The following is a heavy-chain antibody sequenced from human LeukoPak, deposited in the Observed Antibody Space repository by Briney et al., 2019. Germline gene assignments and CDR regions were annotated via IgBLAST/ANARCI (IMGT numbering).Heavy chain of an antibody. Sequence: SQTLSLTCTVSGGSISSGGYYWSWIRQHPGKGLEGIGYIYYSGSTYYNPSLKSRVTISVDTSKNQFSLKLSSVTAADTAVYYCARGYLNPFMSIFDYWGQGTLVTVSS. V-gene: IGHV4-31*03. CDR3: ARGYLNPFMSIFDY. CDR2: IYYSGST. CDR1: GGSISSGGYY. J-gene: IGHJ4*02. D-gene: IGHD6-6*01.